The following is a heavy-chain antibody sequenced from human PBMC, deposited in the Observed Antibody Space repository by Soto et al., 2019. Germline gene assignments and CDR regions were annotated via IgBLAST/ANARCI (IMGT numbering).Heavy chain of an antibody. CDR1: GYTFTSYG. D-gene: IGHD6-19*01. CDR3: ARDRWTVAGRFDY. CDR2: FSAYNGNT. V-gene: IGHV1-18*01. Sequence: ASVKVSCKASGYTFTSYGISWVRQAPGQGLEWMGWFSAYNGNTNYAQKLQGRVTMTTDTSTSTAHMELRSLRSDDTAVYYCARDRWTVAGRFDYWGQGTLVIVSS. J-gene: IGHJ4*02.